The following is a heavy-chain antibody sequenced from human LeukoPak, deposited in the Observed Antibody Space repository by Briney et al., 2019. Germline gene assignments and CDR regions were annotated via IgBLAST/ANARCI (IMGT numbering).Heavy chain of an antibody. D-gene: IGHD2-15*01. CDR3: ARDRYCSGGSCYGV. Sequence: PSEILSLTCTVSGGSISSYYWSWIRQPPGEGLEWIGYIYYSGSTNYNPSLKSRVTISVDTSKNQFSLKLSSVTAADTAVYYCARDRYCSGGSCYGVWGQGTLVTVSS. V-gene: IGHV4-59*01. CDR1: GGSISSYY. CDR2: IYYSGST. J-gene: IGHJ4*02.